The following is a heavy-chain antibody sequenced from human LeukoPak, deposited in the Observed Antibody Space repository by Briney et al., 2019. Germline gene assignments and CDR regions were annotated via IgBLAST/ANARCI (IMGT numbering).Heavy chain of an antibody. Sequence: GGSLRLSCAASGFTFSSYWMHWVRQAPGKGLVWVSRINSDGSSTSYADSVKGRFTISRGNATQTLYLQMNRLRGEDTAVYYRARDSGGSYYFGYYMDVWGKGTTVTISS. J-gene: IGHJ6*03. V-gene: IGHV3-74*01. CDR3: ARDSGGSYYFGYYMDV. CDR1: GFTFSSYW. CDR2: INSDGSST. D-gene: IGHD1-26*01.